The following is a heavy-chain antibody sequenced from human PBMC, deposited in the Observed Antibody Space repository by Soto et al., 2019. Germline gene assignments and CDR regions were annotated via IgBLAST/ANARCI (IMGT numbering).Heavy chain of an antibody. CDR3: ARDIYDILTGYPRPFDI. J-gene: IGHJ3*02. CDR1: GFTFSSYS. Sequence: GGSLRLSCAASGFTFSSYSMNWVRQAPGKGLEWVSYISSGSSTTYYADSVKGRFTISRDNAKNSLYLQMNSLRDEDTAVYYCARDIYDILTGYPRPFDIWGQGTMVTVSS. V-gene: IGHV3-48*02. CDR2: ISSGSSTT. D-gene: IGHD3-9*01.